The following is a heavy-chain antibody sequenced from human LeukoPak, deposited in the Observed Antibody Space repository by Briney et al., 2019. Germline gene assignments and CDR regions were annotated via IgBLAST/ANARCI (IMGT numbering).Heavy chain of an antibody. J-gene: IGHJ3*02. CDR3: ARVKYSDSSGYYYGAFDI. V-gene: IGHV3-53*01. CDR1: GFTVSSNY. Sequence: GGSLRLPCAASGFTVSSNYMSWVRQAPGKGLEWVSVIYSGGSTYFADSVKGRFTISRDNSKNTVYLQMNSLRAEDTAVYYCARVKYSDSSGYYYGAFDIWGQGTMVTVSS. CDR2: IYSGGST. D-gene: IGHD3-22*01.